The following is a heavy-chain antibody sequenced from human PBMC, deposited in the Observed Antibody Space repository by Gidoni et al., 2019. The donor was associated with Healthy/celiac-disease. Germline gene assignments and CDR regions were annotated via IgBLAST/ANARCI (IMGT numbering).Heavy chain of an antibody. CDR1: GGAFSGYY. J-gene: IGHJ4*02. CDR3: ASSDSSGYYS. Sequence: VQLQQWGAGLLKPSETLSLTCAVYGGAFSGYYWSWIRQPPGTGLEWIGEINHSGSTNYNPSLKSPVTISVDTSKNQFSLKLSAVTAADTAVYYCASSDSSGYYSWGQGTLVTVSS. V-gene: IGHV4-34*01. CDR2: INHSGST. D-gene: IGHD3-22*01.